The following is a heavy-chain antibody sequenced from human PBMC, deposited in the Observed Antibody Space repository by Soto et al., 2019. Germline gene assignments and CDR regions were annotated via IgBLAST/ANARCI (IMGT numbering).Heavy chain of an antibody. Sequence: PGGSLRLSCAASGFTFSSYAMSWVRQAPGKGLEWVSAISGSGGSTYYADSVKGRFTISRDNSKNTLYLQMNSLRAEDTAVYYCAKDLSGRSITIFGVVEHDAFDIWGQGTMVTVSS. J-gene: IGHJ3*02. D-gene: IGHD3-3*01. CDR3: AKDLSGRSITIFGVVEHDAFDI. V-gene: IGHV3-23*01. CDR2: ISGSGGST. CDR1: GFTFSSYA.